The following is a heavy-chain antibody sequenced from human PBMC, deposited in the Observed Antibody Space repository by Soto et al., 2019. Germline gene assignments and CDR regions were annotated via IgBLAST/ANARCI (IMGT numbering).Heavy chain of an antibody. V-gene: IGHV4-39*02. CDR2: ISHRGSA. Sequence: PSETLSLTCIVSGGSINSSSYNWGWIRQPPGKGLEWIGSISHRGSAYYNPSLKSRITISIDTSKNHFSLEVRSVTAADTAVYYCVRRADYHKWVQRFDYCGQGTLVTVSS. D-gene: IGHD1-26*01. CDR1: GGSINSSSYN. J-gene: IGHJ4*02. CDR3: VRRADYHKWVQRFDY.